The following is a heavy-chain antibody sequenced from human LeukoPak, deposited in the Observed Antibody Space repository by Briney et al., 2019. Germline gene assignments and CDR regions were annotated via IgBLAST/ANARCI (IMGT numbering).Heavy chain of an antibody. CDR3: AGSFSSWDHFDY. Sequence: SETLSLTCTVSGSSITSYYWSWIRQPPGKGLEWIGYIYDSGSNADYNPSLKSRVTISEDTSENQFSLKLSSVTAADTAVYYCAGSFSSWDHFDYWGQGTLVTVSS. D-gene: IGHD6-13*01. V-gene: IGHV4-59*01. CDR1: GSSITSYY. J-gene: IGHJ4*02. CDR2: IYDSGSNA.